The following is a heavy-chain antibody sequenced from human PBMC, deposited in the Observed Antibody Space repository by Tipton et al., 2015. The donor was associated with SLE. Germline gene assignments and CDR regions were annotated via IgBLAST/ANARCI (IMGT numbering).Heavy chain of an antibody. D-gene: IGHD1-26*01. CDR3: ARIGVGATAGAFDI. CDR2: IKEDGSEK. CDR1: GFTFSSYW. Sequence: SLRLSCAASGFTFSSYWMSWVRQAPEKELEWVANIKEDGSEKYYVDSVKGRFTISRDNAMHSLYLQMNSLRAEDTALYYCARIGVGATAGAFDIWGQGTMVTVSS. J-gene: IGHJ3*02. V-gene: IGHV3-7*01.